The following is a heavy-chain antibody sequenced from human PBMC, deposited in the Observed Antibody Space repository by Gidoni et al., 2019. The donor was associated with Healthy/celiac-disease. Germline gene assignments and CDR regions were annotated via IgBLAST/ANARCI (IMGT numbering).Heavy chain of an antibody. CDR1: GFTFSDYY. CDR3: ARDAPLRFGELSIENWFDP. Sequence: QVQLVESGGGLVTPGGSLRLSCAASGFTFSDYYMSGIRQAPGKGLEWVSYISSSSSYTNYADSVKGRFTISRDNAKNSLYLQMNSLRAEDTAVYYCARDAPLRFGELSIENWFDPWGQGTLVTVSS. D-gene: IGHD3-10*01. V-gene: IGHV3-11*06. CDR2: ISSSSSYT. J-gene: IGHJ5*02.